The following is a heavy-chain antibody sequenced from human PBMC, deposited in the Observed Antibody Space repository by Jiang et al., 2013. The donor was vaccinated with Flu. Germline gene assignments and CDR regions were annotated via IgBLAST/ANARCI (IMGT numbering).Heavy chain of an antibody. Sequence: QTLSLTCAISGDSVSTNSAAWNWIRQSPSRGLEWLGRTYYRSKWYNDYAVSVKSRISINPDTSKNQFSLQLISLRPEDTAVYYCARGAIGVPSKLDYWGQGTLVTVSS. V-gene: IGHV6-1*01. CDR2: TYYRSKWYN. D-gene: IGHD6-19*01. CDR1: GDSVSTNSAA. CDR3: ARGAIGVPSKLDY. J-gene: IGHJ4*02.